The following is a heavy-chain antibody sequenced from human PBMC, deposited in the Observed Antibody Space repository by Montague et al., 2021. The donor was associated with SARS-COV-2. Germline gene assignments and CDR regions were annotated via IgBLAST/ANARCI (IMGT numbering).Heavy chain of an antibody. J-gene: IGHJ6*02. CDR3: ARRNYGGDKYYYYGMDV. V-gene: IGHV3-7*01. Sequence: SLRLSCAASGFTFTHYWLSWLRQAPGKGPEWVANINQGGTEIHYXXSVNGRFTISRDNAKNSLYLQMNSLRAEDTAVYYCARRNYGGDKYYYYGMDVWGQGTTVTVSS. D-gene: IGHD4-23*01. CDR1: GFTFTHYW. CDR2: INQGGTEI.